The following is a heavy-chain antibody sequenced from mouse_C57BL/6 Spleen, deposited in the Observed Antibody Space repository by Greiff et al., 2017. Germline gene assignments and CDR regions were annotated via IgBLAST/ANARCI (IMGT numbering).Heavy chain of an antibody. V-gene: IGHV1-39*01. J-gene: IGHJ3*01. CDR2: INPNYGTT. Sequence: VQLQQSGPELVKPGASVKISCKASGYSFTDYNMNWVKQSNGKSLEWIGVINPNYGTTSYNQKFKGKATLTVDQSSSTAYMQLNSLTSADSAVYYCARARGNWDVEAWFAYWGQGTLVTVSA. CDR3: ARARGNWDVEAWFAY. D-gene: IGHD4-1*01. CDR1: GYSFTDYN.